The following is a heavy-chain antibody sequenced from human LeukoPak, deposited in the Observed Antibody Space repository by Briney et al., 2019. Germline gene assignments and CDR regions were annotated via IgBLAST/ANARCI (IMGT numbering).Heavy chain of an antibody. CDR3: ARVGNPGGYYYMDV. V-gene: IGHV1-69*01. J-gene: IGHJ6*03. Sequence: ASVKVSCKASRGTFSSYAITWVRQAPGQGLEWLGGIIPKFGTAIYAQKFQGRLTITADESTSTAYLELSSLRSEDTAVYYCARVGNPGGYYYMDVWGKGTTVTVSS. D-gene: IGHD4-23*01. CDR2: IIPKFGTA. CDR1: RGTFSSYA.